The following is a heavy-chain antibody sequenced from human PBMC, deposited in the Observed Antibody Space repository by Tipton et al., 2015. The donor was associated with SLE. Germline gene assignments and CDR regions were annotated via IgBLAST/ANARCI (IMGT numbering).Heavy chain of an antibody. V-gene: IGHV4-39*07. CDR1: GGSISSSSYY. Sequence: TLSLTCTVSGGSISSSSYYWVWIRQPPGKGLEGIGSIYYSATTYYNPSLKSRVTISVDTSKNQFSLKLSSVTAADSAVYYCARGSPERVAGVDYWGQGTLVTVSS. CDR2: IYYSATT. CDR3: ARGSPERVAGVDY. J-gene: IGHJ4*02. D-gene: IGHD2-15*01.